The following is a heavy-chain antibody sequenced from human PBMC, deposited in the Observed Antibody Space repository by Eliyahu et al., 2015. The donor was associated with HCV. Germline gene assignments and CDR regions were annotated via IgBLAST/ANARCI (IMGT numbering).Heavy chain of an antibody. CDR1: GFXFSGSA. Sequence: EVQMVESGGGLVQPGKSLXLTXXXSGFXFSGSAMHWVRQASGKGLEWVGRIRSKVYSYETKYAASVKGRFTIXRDDSRNALFLQMNSLKSDDTAVYYCLGEPLKYAYFGGWGQGTLVTVSS. CDR3: LGEPLKYAYFGG. CDR2: IRSKVYSYET. D-gene: IGHD1-14*01. J-gene: IGHJ4*02. V-gene: IGHV3-73*02.